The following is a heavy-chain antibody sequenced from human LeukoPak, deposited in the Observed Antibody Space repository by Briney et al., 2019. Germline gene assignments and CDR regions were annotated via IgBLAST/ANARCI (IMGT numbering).Heavy chain of an antibody. D-gene: IGHD1-1*01. V-gene: IGHV1-2*02. CDR3: AGGLYNTYPEDY. CDR1: GYTFTGYY. Sequence: ASVKVSCKTSGYTFTGYYLHRVRQAPGQGLEWMGWISPNTGATKYAQKFQGRVAMTRDTSISIAYMELSRLRSDDTAMYYCAGGLYNTYPEDYWGQGTLVTVSS. CDR2: ISPNTGAT. J-gene: IGHJ4*02.